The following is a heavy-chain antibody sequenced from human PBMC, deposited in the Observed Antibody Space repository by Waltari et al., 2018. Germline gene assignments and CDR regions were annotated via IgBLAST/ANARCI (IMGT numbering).Heavy chain of an antibody. CDR3: TSKAVAGTDAFDI. Sequence: QVQLVQSGAEVKKPGASVKVSCKASGYTFTSYAMHWVRQAPGQRLEWMGWINAGNGNTKYSQKFQGRVTITRDTSASTAYMELSSLRSEDTAVYYCTSKAVAGTDAFDIWGQGTMVTVSS. V-gene: IGHV1-3*01. CDR2: INAGNGNT. J-gene: IGHJ3*02. CDR1: GYTFTSYA. D-gene: IGHD6-19*01.